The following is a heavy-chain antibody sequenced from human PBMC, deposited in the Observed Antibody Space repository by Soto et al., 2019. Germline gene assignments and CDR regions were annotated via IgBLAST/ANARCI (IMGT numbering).Heavy chain of an antibody. CDR3: ARIKWGLDYYSGMDV. D-gene: IGHD1-26*01. V-gene: IGHV1-2*02. Sequence: QVQLVQSWAEVMKSGASVKVSCKASGYTFSDYFIQWLRQAPGQGLEWVAWINPKTAATNYAKKFQDRVTLTSDTSFSTAYLELTRLRPDDTALYYCARIKWGLDYYSGMDVWGQGTAVIVSS. CDR1: GYTFSDYF. J-gene: IGHJ6*02. CDR2: INPKTAAT.